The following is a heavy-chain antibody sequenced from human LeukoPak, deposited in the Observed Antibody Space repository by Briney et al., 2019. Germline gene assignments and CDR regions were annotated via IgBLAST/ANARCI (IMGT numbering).Heavy chain of an antibody. J-gene: IGHJ4*02. V-gene: IGHV3-23*01. CDR3: AKDRPNYHESNGHYYRPNGDY. CDR1: GFTFSTYA. Sequence: GGSLRLSCAASGFTFSTYAMSWVRQAPGKGLEWVSSISSSGDRTFYADSVKDRFTISRDNSENTLYLQMSRLRAEDTAVYYCAKDRPNYHESNGHYYRPNGDYWGQGTVVTVSS. D-gene: IGHD3-22*01. CDR2: ISSSGDRT.